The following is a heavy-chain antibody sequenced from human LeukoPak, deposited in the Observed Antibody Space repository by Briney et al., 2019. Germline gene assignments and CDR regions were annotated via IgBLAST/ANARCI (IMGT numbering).Heavy chain of an antibody. CDR1: GGSINNYY. D-gene: IGHD5-18*01. J-gene: IGHJ4*02. CDR2: IYYSGTT. V-gene: IGHV4-59*08. CDR3: ARQTAKNVDTARFDS. Sequence: SETLSLTCAISGGSINNYYWSWVRQPPGEGLGWVGYIYYSGTTNYSPSLNSRVNISLDTAKNQFSLRLSSVTAADTAVYYCARQTAKNVDTARFDSWGQGTLVTVSS.